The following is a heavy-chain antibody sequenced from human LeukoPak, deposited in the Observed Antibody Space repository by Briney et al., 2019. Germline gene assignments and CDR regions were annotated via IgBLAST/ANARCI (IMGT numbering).Heavy chain of an antibody. D-gene: IGHD2-2*02. J-gene: IGHJ3*02. Sequence: GGSLSLSCAASGFTFSDYYMSWIRQAPGKGLEWVSYISSSGSTIYYADSVKGRFTISRDNAKNSLYLQMNSLRAEDTAVYYCARCPRYCSSTSCYMGAGAFDIWGQGTMVTVSS. CDR2: ISSSGSTI. V-gene: IGHV3-11*04. CDR3: ARCPRYCSSTSCYMGAGAFDI. CDR1: GFTFSDYY.